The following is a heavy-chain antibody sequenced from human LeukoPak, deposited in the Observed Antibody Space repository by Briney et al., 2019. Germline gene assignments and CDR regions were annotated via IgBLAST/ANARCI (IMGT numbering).Heavy chain of an antibody. CDR2: SIPIFGTA. CDR3: ATHLPYRAYYYYYWDV. J-gene: IGHJ6*03. Sequence: SVKVSCKASGGTFRSYAISWVRQAPGQEREWMGESIPIFGTANYAQKFQGRVTVTTDYSTSTAYMELSSLRSEDTAVYYCATHLPYRAYYYYYWDVWGQGRRVPVSS. D-gene: IGHD3-16*01. CDR1: GGTFRSYA. V-gene: IGHV1-69*05.